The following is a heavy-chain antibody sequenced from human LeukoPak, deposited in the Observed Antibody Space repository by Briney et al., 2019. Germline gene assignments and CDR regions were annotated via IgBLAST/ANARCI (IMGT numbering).Heavy chain of an antibody. V-gene: IGHV3-48*01. CDR3: VRDRDWVFDY. Sequence: GGSPRLSRAASGFSFSDYTMNWVRQAPRKGLGWISYLCRGINNMHYADSVKGRFTLSRDNAKNSLYLQMSSLRAEDTAVYYCVRDRDWVFDYWGQGTLVTVSS. D-gene: IGHD3/OR15-3a*01. CDR1: GFSFSDYT. CDR2: LCRGINNM. J-gene: IGHJ4*02.